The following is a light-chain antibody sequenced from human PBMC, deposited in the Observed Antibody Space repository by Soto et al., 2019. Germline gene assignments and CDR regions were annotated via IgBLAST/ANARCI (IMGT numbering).Light chain of an antibody. V-gene: IGLV2-14*01. Sequence: QSALAQPSSVSGSPGQSINISCTGTSTDVGGYNYVSWYQHHSGKAPKLLIYEVTNRPSGISDRFSGSKSVNTASLTISGLQAEDESDYYCGSYSSTDTPFVFGTGTKLTVL. CDR2: EVT. J-gene: IGLJ1*01. CDR1: STDVGGYNY. CDR3: GSYSSTDTPFV.